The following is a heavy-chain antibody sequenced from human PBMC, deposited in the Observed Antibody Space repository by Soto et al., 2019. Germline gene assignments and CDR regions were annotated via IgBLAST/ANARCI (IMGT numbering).Heavy chain of an antibody. Sequence: GASVKVSCKASGYTFTSYAMHWVRQAPGQRLEWMGWINAGNGNTKYSQKFQGRVTITRDTSASTAYMELSSLRSEDTAVYYCARGLLWFGELSDNWFDPWGQGTLVTVSS. J-gene: IGHJ5*02. CDR2: INAGNGNT. D-gene: IGHD3-10*01. CDR1: GYTFTSYA. V-gene: IGHV1-3*01. CDR3: ARGLLWFGELSDNWFDP.